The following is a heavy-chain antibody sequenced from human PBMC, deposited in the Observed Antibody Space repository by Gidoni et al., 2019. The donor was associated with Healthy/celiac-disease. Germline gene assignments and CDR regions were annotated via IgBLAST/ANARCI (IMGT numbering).Heavy chain of an antibody. J-gene: IGHJ4*02. Sequence: QVQLVESGGGEVQPGRSLRLSCAASGFTFSSYGMHWVRQAPGKGLEWVAVISYDGSNKYYADSVKGRFTISRDNSKNTLYLQMNSLRAEDTAVYYCAKDLETFWVVAAFDYWGQGTLVTVSS. V-gene: IGHV3-30*18. D-gene: IGHD2-15*01. CDR1: GFTFSSYG. CDR2: ISYDGSNK. CDR3: AKDLETFWVVAAFDY.